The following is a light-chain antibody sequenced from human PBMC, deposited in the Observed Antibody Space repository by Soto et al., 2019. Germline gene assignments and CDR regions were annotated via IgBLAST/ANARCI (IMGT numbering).Light chain of an antibody. J-gene: IGLJ2*01. CDR2: GNN. CDR1: SSNIGSNT. Sequence: QAVVTQPPSASGTPGERVTISCSGGSSNIGSNTISWYQQLPGTAPKLLIYGNNQRPSGVPDRFSGSKSGTSASLAISGLQSEDEADYYCAAWDDSLNAVLFGGGTKLTVL. V-gene: IGLV1-44*01. CDR3: AAWDDSLNAVL.